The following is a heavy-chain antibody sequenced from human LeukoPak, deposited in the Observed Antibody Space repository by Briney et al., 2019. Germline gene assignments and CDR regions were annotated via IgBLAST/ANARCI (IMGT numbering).Heavy chain of an antibody. CDR3: AHRHYYDSSGYSNYYFDY. Sequence: SGPTLVKPTQTLTLTCTFSGFSLSSSGVGVGWIRQPPGKALEWVAVIYWDDDKRYSPSLKSRLTITKDTSKNQVVLTMTNMDPVDTATYHCAHRHYYDSSGYSNYYFDYWGQGTLVTVSS. D-gene: IGHD3-22*01. V-gene: IGHV2-5*02. CDR1: GFSLSSSGVG. CDR2: IYWDDDK. J-gene: IGHJ4*02.